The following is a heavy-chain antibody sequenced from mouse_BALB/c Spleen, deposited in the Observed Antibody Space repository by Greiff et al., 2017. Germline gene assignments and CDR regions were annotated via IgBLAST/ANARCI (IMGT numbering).Heavy chain of an antibody. CDR3: ARAYYRYDMSYAMDY. V-gene: IGHV1-63*02. J-gene: IGHJ4*01. D-gene: IGHD2-14*01. CDR1: GYTFTNYW. Sequence: QVQLQQSGAELVRPGTSVKMSCKAAGYTFTNYWLGWVKQRPGHGLEWIGDIYPGGGYTNYNEKFTGKAIRTADTTSSTAYMQLSSLTSEDSAIYYCARAYYRYDMSYAMDYWGQGTSVNVSS. CDR2: IYPGGGYT.